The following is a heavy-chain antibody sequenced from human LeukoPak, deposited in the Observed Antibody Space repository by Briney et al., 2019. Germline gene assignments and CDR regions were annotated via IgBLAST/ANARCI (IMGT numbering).Heavy chain of an antibody. D-gene: IGHD3-16*01. CDR1: GDTFSSYY. CDR2: INPSGGST. Sequence: ASVKVSCKASGDTFSSYYMHWVRQAPGQGLEWMGIINPSGGSTNYAQKFQGRLTMTTDTSTSTAYMELRSLRSDDTAVYYCARDFVAYDYVWGSYPLLWYWGQGTLVTVSS. CDR3: ARDFVAYDYVWGSYPLLWY. V-gene: IGHV1-46*01. J-gene: IGHJ4*02.